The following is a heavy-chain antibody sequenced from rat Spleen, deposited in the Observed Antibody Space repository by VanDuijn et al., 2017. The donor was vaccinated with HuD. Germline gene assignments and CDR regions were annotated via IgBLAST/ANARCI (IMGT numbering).Heavy chain of an antibody. CDR3: ARDTTDYYYPYYVMDA. Sequence: EVQLVESGGGLVQPGRSLKLSCVASGFTFNNYWMTWIRQAPGKGLEWVASITNTGGSIYYPDSVKGRFTISRDNAQNTLYLQMNSLRSEDTAIYYCARDTTDYYYPYYVMDAWGQGASVTVSS. CDR2: ITNTGGSI. J-gene: IGHJ4*01. CDR1: GFTFNNYW. D-gene: IGHD1-6*01. V-gene: IGHV5-31*01.